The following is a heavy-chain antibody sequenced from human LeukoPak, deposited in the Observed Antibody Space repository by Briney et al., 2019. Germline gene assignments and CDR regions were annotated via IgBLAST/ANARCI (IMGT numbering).Heavy chain of an antibody. V-gene: IGHV4-34*01. Sequence: SETLSLTCAVYGGSFSGYYWSWIRQPPGKGLEWIGEINHSGSTNYNPSLKSRVTISVDKSKNQFSLKLSSVTAADTAVYYCARVRPATVTSYYFDYWGQGTLVTVSS. CDR2: INHSGST. CDR1: GGSFSGYY. D-gene: IGHD4-17*01. J-gene: IGHJ4*02. CDR3: ARVRPATVTSYYFDY.